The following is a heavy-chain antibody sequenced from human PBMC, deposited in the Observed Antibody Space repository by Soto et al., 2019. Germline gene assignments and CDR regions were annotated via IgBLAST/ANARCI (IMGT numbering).Heavy chain of an antibody. J-gene: IGHJ5*02. CDR3: AREEGGCYDHRWFDP. D-gene: IGHD5-12*01. Sequence: QVQLQESGPGLVKPSQTLSLTCTVSGGSISSGGYYWSWIRQHPGKGLEWIGYIYYSGSTYYNPSLKSRVTISVDTSKTQFSQKLSSVTAADTAVYYCAREEGGCYDHRWFDPWGQGTLVTVSS. CDR2: IYYSGST. V-gene: IGHV4-31*03. CDR1: GGSISSGGYY.